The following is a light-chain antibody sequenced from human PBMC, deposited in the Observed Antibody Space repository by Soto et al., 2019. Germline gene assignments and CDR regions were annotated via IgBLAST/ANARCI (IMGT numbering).Light chain of an antibody. CDR3: QQSHNFPYT. V-gene: IGKV1-39*01. J-gene: IGKJ2*01. Sequence: IPMTQSPSSLSASVGDRVTITCRASQTIPRSLNWYQQKPRKAPNLLIYTASILQTGAPSRFSGSGSETDFPLTISSLQPEYSGTYFCQQSHNFPYTFGQGTDLEIK. CDR1: QTIPRS. CDR2: TAS.